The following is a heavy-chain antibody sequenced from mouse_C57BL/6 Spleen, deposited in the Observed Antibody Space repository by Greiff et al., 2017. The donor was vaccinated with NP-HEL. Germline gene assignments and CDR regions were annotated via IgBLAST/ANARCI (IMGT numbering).Heavy chain of an antibody. V-gene: IGHV2-9-1*01. CDR1: GFSLTSYA. CDR3: ARNPYRYDEAWFAY. CDR2: IWTGGGT. J-gene: IGHJ3*01. Sequence: VQLVESGPGLVAPSQRLSITCTVSGFSLTSYAISWVRQPPGKGLEWLGVIWTGGGTNYNSALKSRLSISKDNSKSQVFLKMNSLQTDDTARYYCARNPYRYDEAWFAYWGQGTLVTVSA. D-gene: IGHD2-14*01.